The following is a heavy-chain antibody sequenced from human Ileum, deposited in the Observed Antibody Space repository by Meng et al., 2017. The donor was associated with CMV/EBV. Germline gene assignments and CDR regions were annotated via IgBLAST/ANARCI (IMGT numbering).Heavy chain of an antibody. D-gene: IGHD3-22*01. CDR2: ISGSGGST. J-gene: IGHJ4*02. V-gene: IGHV3-23*01. CDR3: AKDPYYNSGYYSDY. CDR1: GFTFSSYS. Sequence: GESLKISCAASGFTFSSYSMTWVRQAPGKGLEWVSTISGSGGSTYYADPVKGRLTMSRDNSKNTLYLQISSLRAEDTAVYYCAKDPYYNSGYYSDYWGQGTLVTVSS.